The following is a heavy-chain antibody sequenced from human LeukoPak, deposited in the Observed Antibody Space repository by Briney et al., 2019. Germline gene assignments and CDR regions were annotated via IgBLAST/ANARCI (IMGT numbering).Heavy chain of an antibody. V-gene: IGHV4-34*01. D-gene: IGHD1-26*01. Sequence: PSETLSLTCAVYGGSFSDYYWTWIRQSPGKGLEWIGEINHSGRTSYNPSLESRVTISLDTSKNQFSLKLNSVTGADTAVYYCAKYGPGSGSYSTSWYFHQWGQGTPVTVSS. J-gene: IGHJ4*02. CDR2: INHSGRT. CDR3: AKYGPGSGSYSTSWYFHQ. CDR1: GGSFSDYY.